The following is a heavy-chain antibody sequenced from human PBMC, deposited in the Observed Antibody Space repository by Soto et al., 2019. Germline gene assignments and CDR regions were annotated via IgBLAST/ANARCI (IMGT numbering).Heavy chain of an antibody. CDR2: ISYDGSNK. CDR3: AKAEIAARPHYYMDV. Sequence: SLRLSCAASGFTFSSYGMHWVRQAPGKGLEWVAVISYDGSNKYYADSVKGRFTISRDNSKNTLYLQMNSLRAEDTAVYYCAKAEIAARPHYYMDVWGKGTTVTVSS. J-gene: IGHJ6*03. CDR1: GFTFSSYG. D-gene: IGHD6-6*01. V-gene: IGHV3-30*18.